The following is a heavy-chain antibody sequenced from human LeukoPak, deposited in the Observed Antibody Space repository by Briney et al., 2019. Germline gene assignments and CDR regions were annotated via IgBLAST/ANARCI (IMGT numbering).Heavy chain of an antibody. CDR3: ARDGLGSYDF. J-gene: IGHJ4*02. Sequence: GGSLRFSCAASGFDFSDYTINWVRQAPGKGLEWVSSISSNGRYIYYADSVKGRLTISRDNAKNSVYLQMNSLRAEDTAVYYCARDGLGSYDFWGQGTLVTVSS. D-gene: IGHD3-10*01. CDR2: ISSNGRYI. CDR1: GFDFSDYT. V-gene: IGHV3-21*01.